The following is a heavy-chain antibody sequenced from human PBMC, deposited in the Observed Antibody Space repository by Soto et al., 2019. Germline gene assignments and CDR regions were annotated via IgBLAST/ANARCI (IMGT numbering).Heavy chain of an antibody. J-gene: IGHJ4*02. Sequence: GGSLRLSCAASGFTFGSYAMHWVRQAPGKGLEWVAVISYDGSNKYYADSVKGRFTISRDNSKNTLYLQMNSLRAEDTAVYYCARDKDSSGYYVFDYWGQGTLVTVSS. CDR1: GFTFGSYA. V-gene: IGHV3-30-3*01. CDR3: ARDKDSSGYYVFDY. CDR2: ISYDGSNK. D-gene: IGHD3-22*01.